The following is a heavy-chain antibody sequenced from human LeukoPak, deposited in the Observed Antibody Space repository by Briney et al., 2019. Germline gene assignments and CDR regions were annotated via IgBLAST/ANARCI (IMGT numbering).Heavy chain of an antibody. CDR2: INPNSGGT. J-gene: IGHJ4*02. CDR1: GYTFTGYY. D-gene: IGHD2-2*01. Sequence: ASVKLSCKASGYTFTGYYMHWVRQAPGQGLEWMGWINPNSGGTNYAQKFQGRVTMTRDTSINTVYMELSSLRSDDTAVYYCARDRMGDCATTSCYLAYWGQGTQVTVSS. V-gene: IGHV1-2*02. CDR3: ARDRMGDCATTSCYLAY.